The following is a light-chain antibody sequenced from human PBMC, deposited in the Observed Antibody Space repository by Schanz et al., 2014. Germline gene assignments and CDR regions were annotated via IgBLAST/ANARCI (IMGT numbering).Light chain of an antibody. CDR3: CSYAGRPWV. V-gene: IGLV2-23*01. Sequence: QSALTQPASVSGSPGQSITISCTGTSSDVGTYIFVSWYQQYPGKAPKLMIYEGSKRPSGVSPRFSGSKSGNTASLTISGLQAEDEADYYCCSYAGRPWVFGGGTKLTVL. CDR1: SSDVGTYIF. J-gene: IGLJ3*02. CDR2: EGS.